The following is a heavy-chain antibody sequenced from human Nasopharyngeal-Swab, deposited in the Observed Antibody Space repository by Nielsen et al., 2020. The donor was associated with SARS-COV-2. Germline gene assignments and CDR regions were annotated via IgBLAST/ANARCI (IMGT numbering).Heavy chain of an antibody. CDR2: ISSSSSTI. V-gene: IGHV3-48*01. D-gene: IGHD3-22*01. CDR3: ARYYYDKLWGDQTDLNQKSFEI. CDR1: GFTFSSYS. Sequence: VGSLRLSCAASGFTFSSYSMNWVRQAPGKGLEWVSSISSSSSTIYYADSVKGRFTISRDNAKNSLYLQMNSLRAEDTAVYYCARYYYDKLWGDQTDLNQKSFEIWGQGTMVTVSS. J-gene: IGHJ3*02.